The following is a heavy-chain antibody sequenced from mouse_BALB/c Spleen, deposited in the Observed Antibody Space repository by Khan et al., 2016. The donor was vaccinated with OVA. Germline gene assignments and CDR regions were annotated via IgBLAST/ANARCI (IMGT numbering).Heavy chain of an antibody. V-gene: IGHV1-7*01. Sequence: QVRLQQSGAELAKPGASVKMSCKASGYTFTNYWMHWVKQRPGQGLEWIGYINPSTGYSEYNQKFKDKATLTADKSSSTAYIQLSSLTSEDSAVXYCANHGSSSAWLAYWGQGTLVTVSA. J-gene: IGHJ3*01. CDR3: ANHGSSSAWLAY. CDR2: INPSTGYS. D-gene: IGHD1-1*01. CDR1: GYTFTNYW.